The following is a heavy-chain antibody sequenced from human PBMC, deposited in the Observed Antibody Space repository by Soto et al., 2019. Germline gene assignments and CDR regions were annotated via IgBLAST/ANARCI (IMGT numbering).Heavy chain of an antibody. D-gene: IGHD4-17*01. CDR3: ARAQGLQGATVVTQGNGHAFDI. J-gene: IGHJ3*02. CDR2: TYYRSKWYN. V-gene: IGHV6-1*01. CDR1: GDSVSSNSAA. Sequence: QVQLQQSGPGLVKPSQTLSLTCAISGDSVSSNSAAWNWIRQSPSRGLEWLGRTYYRSKWYNDYAVSVKSRITINPDTSKNQFSLQLNSVTPEDTAVYYCARAQGLQGATVVTQGNGHAFDIWGQGTMVTVSS.